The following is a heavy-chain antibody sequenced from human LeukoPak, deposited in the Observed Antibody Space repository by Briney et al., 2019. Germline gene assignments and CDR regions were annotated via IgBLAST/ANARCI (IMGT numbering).Heavy chain of an antibody. CDR2: INHSGST. J-gene: IGHJ6*02. CDR3: ARGGSYYHYYYGMDV. V-gene: IGHV4-34*01. D-gene: IGHD1-26*01. CDR1: GGSFSGYY. Sequence: PSETLSLTCAVYGGSFSGYYWSWIRQPPGKGLEWIGEINHSGSTNYNPSLKSRVTISVDTSKNQSSLKLSSVTAADTAVYYCARGGSYYHYYYGMDVWGQGTTVTVSS.